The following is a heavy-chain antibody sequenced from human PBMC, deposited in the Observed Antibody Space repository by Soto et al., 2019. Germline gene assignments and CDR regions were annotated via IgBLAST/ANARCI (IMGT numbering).Heavy chain of an antibody. CDR3: AKGLLYSSSPHGAFDY. D-gene: IGHD6-6*01. CDR2: ISGSGGST. CDR1: GFTFSSYA. J-gene: IGHJ4*02. V-gene: IGHV3-23*01. Sequence: EVQLLESGGGLVQPGGSLRLSCAASGFTFSSYAMSWVRQAPGKGLEWVSAISGSGGSTYYADSVKGRFTISRDNSKNTLYLQMNSLRAEDTAVYYCAKGLLYSSSPHGAFDYWGQGTLVTVSS.